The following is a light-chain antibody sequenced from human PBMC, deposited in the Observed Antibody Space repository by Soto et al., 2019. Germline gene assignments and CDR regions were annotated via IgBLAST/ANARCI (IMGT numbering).Light chain of an antibody. V-gene: IGKV3-15*01. J-gene: IGKJ1*01. Sequence: VLTQSLANLSVTPGGGTSLXWWASQPVSDKLAWYQQKPGHAPRLLIYGASARALGIPDRFSGSGSGTEFTLTINSLQSEDFAVYYCQQYNNWARTFGQGAKADIK. CDR3: QQYNNWART. CDR1: QPVSDK. CDR2: GAS.